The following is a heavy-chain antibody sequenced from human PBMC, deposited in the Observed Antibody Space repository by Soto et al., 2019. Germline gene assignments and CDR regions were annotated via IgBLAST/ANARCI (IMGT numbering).Heavy chain of an antibody. V-gene: IGHV3-9*01. J-gene: IGHJ6*03. D-gene: IGHD2-15*01. Sequence: EVQLVESGGGLVQPGRSLRLSCAASGFTFDDYAMHWVRQAPGEGLEWVSGISWNSGSIGYADSVKGRFTISRDNAKNSLYLQMNSLRAEDTALYYCAKGGYCSGGSCRYYYYYMDVWGKGTTVTVSS. CDR1: GFTFDDYA. CDR2: ISWNSGSI. CDR3: AKGGYCSGGSCRYYYYYMDV.